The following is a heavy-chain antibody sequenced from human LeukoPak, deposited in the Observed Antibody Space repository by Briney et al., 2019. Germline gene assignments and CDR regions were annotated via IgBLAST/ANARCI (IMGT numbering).Heavy chain of an antibody. J-gene: IGHJ5*02. V-gene: IGHV4-4*07. CDR2: IYTSGST. Sequence: SETLSLTCTVSGGSISNYYWSWIRQPAGKGLEWIGHIYTSGSTNYNPSLKSRVTISVDTSKNQFSLKLSSVTAADTAVYYCAREHYYGSGSYYPGGLVDPWGQGTLVTVSS. D-gene: IGHD3-10*01. CDR1: GGSISNYY. CDR3: AREHYYGSGSYYPGGLVDP.